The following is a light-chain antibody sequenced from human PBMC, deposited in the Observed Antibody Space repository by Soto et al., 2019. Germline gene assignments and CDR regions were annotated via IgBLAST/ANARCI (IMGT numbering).Light chain of an antibody. J-gene: IGKJ1*01. V-gene: IGKV3-15*01. CDR1: QTISRN. Sequence: ERVMRHSPPTFSVSPVEISTLSCRASQTISRNLAWYQQRPGQAPRLLMFGASTRAPGIPARFSGSGSGTEFTLTISSLQSEDFAVYFCHQYENWPKTFGQGTKVDIK. CDR3: HQYENWPKT. CDR2: GAS.